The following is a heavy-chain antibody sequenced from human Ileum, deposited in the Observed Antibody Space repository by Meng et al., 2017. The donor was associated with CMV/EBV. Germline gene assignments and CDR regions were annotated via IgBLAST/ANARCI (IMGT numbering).Heavy chain of an antibody. V-gene: IGHV1-69*05. CDR1: TFSSYA. D-gene: IGHD4-23*01. CDR3: ARGPYGDSTMVATPCRD. J-gene: IGHJ4*02. CDR2: IIPIFGTA. Sequence: TFSSYAISWVRQAPGQGLEWMGGIIPIFGTANYAQKFQGRVTITTDESTSTAYMELSSLRSEDTAVYYCARGPYGDSTMVATPCRDWGQGTLVTVSS.